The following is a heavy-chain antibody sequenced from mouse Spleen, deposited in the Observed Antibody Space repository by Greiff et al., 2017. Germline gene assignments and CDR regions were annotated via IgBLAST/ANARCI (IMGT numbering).Heavy chain of an antibody. V-gene: IGHV2-2*01. Sequence: QVQLQQSGPGLVQPSQSLSITCTVSGFSLTSYGVHWVRQSPGKGLEWLGVIWSGGSTDYNAAFISRLSISKDNSKSQVFFKMNSLQADDTAIYYCARNRDYGNYWYFDVWGAGTTFASLL. D-gene: IGHD2-1*01. CDR2: IWSGGST. CDR1: GFSLTSYG. J-gene: IGHJ1*01. CDR3: ARNRDYGNYWYFDV.